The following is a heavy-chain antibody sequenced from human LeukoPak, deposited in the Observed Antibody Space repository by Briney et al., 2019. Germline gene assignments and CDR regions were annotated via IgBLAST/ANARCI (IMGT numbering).Heavy chain of an antibody. J-gene: IGHJ4*02. V-gene: IGHV3-23*01. CDR1: GFTFSSYG. CDR2: ISGSGGST. D-gene: IGHD3-10*01. Sequence: GGSLRLSCAASGFTFSSYGMSWVRQAPGEGVEWVSAISGSGGSTYYADSVKGRFTISRDNSKNALYLQMNSLRAEDTAVYYCAKDLHYGSADYWGQGTLVTVSS. CDR3: AKDLHYGSADY.